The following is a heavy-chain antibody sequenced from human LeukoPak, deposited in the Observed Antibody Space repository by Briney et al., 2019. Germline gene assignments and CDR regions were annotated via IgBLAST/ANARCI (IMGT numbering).Heavy chain of an antibody. Sequence: SQTLSLTCTVSGGSISSGGYYWSWIRQHPGKGLEWIGYIYYSGSTYYNPSLKSRVTISVDTSENQFSLKLSSVTAADTAVYYCARDPPYYDSSGRDDAFDIWGQGTMVTVSS. V-gene: IGHV4-31*03. J-gene: IGHJ3*02. CDR1: GGSISSGGYY. D-gene: IGHD3-22*01. CDR3: ARDPPYYDSSGRDDAFDI. CDR2: IYYSGST.